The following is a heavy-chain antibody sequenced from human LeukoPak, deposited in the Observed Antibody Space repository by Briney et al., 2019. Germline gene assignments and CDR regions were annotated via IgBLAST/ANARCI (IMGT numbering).Heavy chain of an antibody. D-gene: IGHD6-19*01. Sequence: RSDTLSLTCIVSGGSISSGDYYWSWIRQPPGKGLEWIGYIYYSGSTYYNPSLKSRVTISVDTSKNQFSLKLSSVTAADTAVYYCASGYSSGWIFDYWGQGTLVTVSS. CDR1: GGSISSGDYY. J-gene: IGHJ4*02. V-gene: IGHV4-30-4*02. CDR2: IYYSGST. CDR3: ASGYSSGWIFDY.